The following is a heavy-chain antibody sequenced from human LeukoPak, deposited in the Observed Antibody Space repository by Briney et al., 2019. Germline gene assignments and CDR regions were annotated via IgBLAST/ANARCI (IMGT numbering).Heavy chain of an antibody. J-gene: IGHJ4*02. D-gene: IGHD3-10*01. CDR3: ARDTYYYGSGSLVLDY. CDR2: IYTSGST. Sequence: SETLSLTCTVSGGSISSGSYYWSWIRQPAGKGLEWIGHIYTSGSTNYNPSLKSRVTISVDTSKNQFSLKLSSVSAADTAVYYCARDTYYYGSGSLVLDYWGQGTLVTVSS. V-gene: IGHV4-61*09. CDR1: GGSISSGSYY.